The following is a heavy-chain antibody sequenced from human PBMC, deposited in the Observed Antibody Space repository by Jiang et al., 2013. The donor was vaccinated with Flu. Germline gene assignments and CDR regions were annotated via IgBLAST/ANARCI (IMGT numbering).Heavy chain of an antibody. J-gene: IGHJ4*02. D-gene: IGHD6-13*01. CDR3: GRDSAAAIDY. Sequence: QLVESGAEVKKPGASVKVSCKASGYTIIGSYMHWVRQAPGQGLEWMGWINPNSGDTTYAENFQGRLTLTRDASINTAYMILSRLRSDDTAVYYCGRDSAAAIDYWGQGTLVSVSS. CDR1: GYTIIGSY. CDR2: INPNSGDT. V-gene: IGHV1-2*02.